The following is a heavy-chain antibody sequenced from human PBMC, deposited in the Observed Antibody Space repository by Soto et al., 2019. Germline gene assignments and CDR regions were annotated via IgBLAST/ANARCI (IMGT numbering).Heavy chain of an antibody. V-gene: IGHV3-13*04. D-gene: IGHD3-22*01. CDR2: IGTAGDT. J-gene: IGHJ4*02. CDR1: GFTFSSYD. CDR3: ARAIGPTLSDY. Sequence: GGSLRLSCSASGFTFSSYDMHWVRQGPGKGLEWVSAIGTAGDTNYAGSVKGRFTISRENAKNSLYLQMSSLRAGDTAIYFCARAIGPTLSDYWGQGTLVTVSS.